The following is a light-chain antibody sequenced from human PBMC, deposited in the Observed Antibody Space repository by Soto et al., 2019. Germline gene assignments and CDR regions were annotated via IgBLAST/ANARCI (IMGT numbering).Light chain of an antibody. V-gene: IGKV1-5*01. J-gene: IGKJ1*01. CDR2: DAS. Sequence: DIQMTQSPSTLSASVGDRVTITCRASENIGNWLAWYQQKPGKAPKLLIYDASNLQSGVPSRFSGSGSGTDFTLTISSLQPDDFATYYCQQCNTYFRTFGPGTKVEV. CDR1: ENIGNW. CDR3: QQCNTYFRT.